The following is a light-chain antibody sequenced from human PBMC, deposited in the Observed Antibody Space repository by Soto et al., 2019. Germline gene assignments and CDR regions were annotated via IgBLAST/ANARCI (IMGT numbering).Light chain of an antibody. Sequence: QSALTQPPSVSGSPGQSVTISCTGTSTDFVSYNRVFWYQQPPGTAPKLIIYEASNRPSGVPDRFSGSKSGNTASLTISGLQAADEADYYCSLYTSENTYVFGTGTKVTVL. CDR2: EAS. V-gene: IGLV2-18*01. J-gene: IGLJ1*01. CDR1: STDFVSYNR. CDR3: SLYTSENTYV.